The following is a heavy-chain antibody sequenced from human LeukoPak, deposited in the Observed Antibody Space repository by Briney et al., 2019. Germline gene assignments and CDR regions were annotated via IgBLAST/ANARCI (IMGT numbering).Heavy chain of an antibody. V-gene: IGHV3-15*01. CDR3: TTLYYDSSGYYRHFFDY. CDR2: IKSKTAGGTT. Sequence: GSLRLSCAASGFTFSNAWLSWVRQAPGKGLEWVGRIKSKTAGGTTDYAAPVKGRFTISRDDSKNTLFLQMNSLITEDTAVYYCTTLYYDSSGYYRHFFDYWGQGTLVTVSS. D-gene: IGHD3-22*01. J-gene: IGHJ4*02. CDR1: GFTFSNAW.